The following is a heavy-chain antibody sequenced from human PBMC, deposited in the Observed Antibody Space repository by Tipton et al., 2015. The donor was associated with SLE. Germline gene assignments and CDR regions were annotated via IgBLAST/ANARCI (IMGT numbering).Heavy chain of an antibody. D-gene: IGHD2-8*01. CDR3: ARDCTTGVCYTTSFDY. V-gene: IGHV4-39*07. CDR2: INHSGST. J-gene: IGHJ4*02. CDR1: GGSISSSSYY. Sequence: LRLSCTLSGGSISSSSYYWGWIRQPPGKGLEWIGEINHSGSTNYNPSLKSRVTISIDTSKNQFSLRLSSVTAADTAVYYCARDCTTGVCYTTSFDYWGQGTLVTVSP.